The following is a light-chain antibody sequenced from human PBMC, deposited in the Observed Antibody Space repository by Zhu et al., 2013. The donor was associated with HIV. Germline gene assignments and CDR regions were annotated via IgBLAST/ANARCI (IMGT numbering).Light chain of an antibody. CDR1: SLRSYY. CDR3: QVWDTASDHVI. Sequence: SSELTQDPAVSVALGQTVRITCQGDSLRSYYASWYQQKPGQAPVLAIHDQTDRPSGIPDRVSGSKSENXATLTISRVEAGDEADYYCQVWDTASDHVIFGGGTKLTVL. CDR2: DQT. V-gene: IGLV3-19*01. J-gene: IGLJ2*01.